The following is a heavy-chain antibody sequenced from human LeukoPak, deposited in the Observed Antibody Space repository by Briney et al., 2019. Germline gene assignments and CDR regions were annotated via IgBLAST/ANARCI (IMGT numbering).Heavy chain of an antibody. J-gene: IGHJ4*02. CDR3: AKESGRYSYGYLDY. CDR1: GFTFSSYG. Sequence: GRSLRLSCAASGFTFSSYGMHWVRQAPGKGLEWVAVISYDGSNKYYADSVKGRFTISRDNSKNTPYLQMNSLRAEDTAVYYCAKESGRYSYGYLDYWGRGTLVTVSS. V-gene: IGHV3-30*18. CDR2: ISYDGSNK. D-gene: IGHD5-18*01.